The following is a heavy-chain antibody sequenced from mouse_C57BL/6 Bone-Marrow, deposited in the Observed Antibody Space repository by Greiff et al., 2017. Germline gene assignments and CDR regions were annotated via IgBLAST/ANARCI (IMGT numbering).Heavy chain of an antibody. J-gene: IGHJ1*03. V-gene: IGHV1-4*01. Sequence: VQLQQSGAELARPGASVKMSCKASGYTFTGYTMHWVKQRPGQGLEWIGYINPSSGYTKYNQKFKDKATLTADKSSSTAYMQLSSLTSEDSAVYYCARFWYFDVWGTGTTVTVSS. CDR1: GYTFTGYT. CDR3: ARFWYFDV. CDR2: INPSSGYT.